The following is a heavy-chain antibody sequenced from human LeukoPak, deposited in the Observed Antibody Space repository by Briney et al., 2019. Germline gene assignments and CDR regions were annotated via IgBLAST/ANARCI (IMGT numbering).Heavy chain of an antibody. J-gene: IGHJ3*02. V-gene: IGHV2-70*04. Sequence: SGPALVKPTQTLTLTCTFSGLSLSTTGMRVGGIRQPSGKALEWLPRIHWDDDKFYRTSLKTRLTISKDTSKNQVVLTMTNLDPMDTATYYSARMYTYYYDSSGFSVAAFDIWGQGTMVIVSS. CDR1: GLSLSTTGMR. CDR3: ARMYTYYYDSSGFSVAAFDI. D-gene: IGHD3-22*01. CDR2: IHWDDDK.